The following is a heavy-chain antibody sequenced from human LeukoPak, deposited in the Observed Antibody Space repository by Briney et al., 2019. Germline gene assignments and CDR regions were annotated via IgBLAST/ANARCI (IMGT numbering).Heavy chain of an antibody. CDR3: AKDPNSSVGY. Sequence: GGSLRLSCAASGFTFDDYAMHWVRQAPGKGLEWVSGISWNSGSIGYADSVKGRFTISRDNSKNTLYLQMNSLRAEDTAVYYCAKDPNSSVGYWGQGTLVTVSS. J-gene: IGHJ4*02. CDR2: ISWNSGSI. V-gene: IGHV3-9*01. CDR1: GFTFDDYA. D-gene: IGHD3-22*01.